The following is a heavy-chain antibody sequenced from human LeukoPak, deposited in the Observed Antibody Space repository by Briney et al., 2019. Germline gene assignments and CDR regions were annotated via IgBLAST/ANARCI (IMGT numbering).Heavy chain of an antibody. Sequence: SETLSLTCTVSGGSISSYYWSWIRQPPGKGLEWIGYIYYSGSTNYNPSLKSRVTISVDTSKNQFSLKLSSVTAADTAVYYRARDRHLRRGMDVWGQGTTVTVSS. J-gene: IGHJ6*02. CDR1: GGSISSYY. D-gene: IGHD6-6*01. CDR2: IYYSGST. V-gene: IGHV4-59*01. CDR3: ARDRHLRRGMDV.